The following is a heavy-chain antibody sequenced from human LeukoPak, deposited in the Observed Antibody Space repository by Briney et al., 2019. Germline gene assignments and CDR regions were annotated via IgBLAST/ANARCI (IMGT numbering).Heavy chain of an antibody. CDR2: IYPGDSDT. CDR1: GYSFTSYW. CDR3: ARHDSSGYYAY. J-gene: IGHJ4*02. Sequence: GEALEISCKGSGYSFTSYWIGWVRPMPGKGLEWMGIIYPGDSDTRYSPSFQGQVTISSDKSITTAYLQWSSLKASDTAMYEWARHDSSGYYAYWGQGTLVTVSS. V-gene: IGHV5-51*01. D-gene: IGHD3-22*01.